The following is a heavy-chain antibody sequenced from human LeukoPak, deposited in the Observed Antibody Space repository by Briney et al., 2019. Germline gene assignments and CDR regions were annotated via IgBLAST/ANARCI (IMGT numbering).Heavy chain of an antibody. CDR1: GGSISSSSYY. V-gene: IGHV4-39*01. J-gene: IGHJ3*02. D-gene: IGHD2-2*01. CDR2: IYYSGST. CDR3: VRQLVPDELDAFDI. Sequence: PSETLSLTCTVSGGSISSSSYYWGWIRQPPGKGLEWIGSIYYSGSTYYNPPLKSRVTISVDTSKNQFSLKLSSVTAADTGVYYCVRQLVPDELDAFDIWGQGTMVTVSS.